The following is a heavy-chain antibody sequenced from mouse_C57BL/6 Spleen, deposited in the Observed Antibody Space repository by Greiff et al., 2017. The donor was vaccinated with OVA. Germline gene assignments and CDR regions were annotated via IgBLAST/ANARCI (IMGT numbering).Heavy chain of an antibody. CDR3: TRSYYYGSSLYWYFDV. Sequence: QVQLQQPGAVLVRPGASVTLSCKASGYTFTDYDMHWVKQTPVHGLEWIGAIDPETGGTAYNQKFKGKAILTADKSSSTAYMELRSLTSEDSAVYYCTRSYYYGSSLYWYFDVWGTGTTVTVSS. CDR2: IDPETGGT. CDR1: GYTFTDYD. J-gene: IGHJ1*03. D-gene: IGHD1-1*01. V-gene: IGHV1-15*01.